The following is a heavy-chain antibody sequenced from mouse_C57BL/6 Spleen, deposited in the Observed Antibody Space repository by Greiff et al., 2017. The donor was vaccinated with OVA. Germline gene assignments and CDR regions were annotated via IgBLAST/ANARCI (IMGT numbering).Heavy chain of an antibody. CDR3: TADGTYWYFDV. J-gene: IGHJ1*03. CDR2: IRLKSDNYAT. Sequence: EVKLQESGGGLVQPGGSMKLSCVASGFTFSNYWMNWVRQSPEKGLEWVAQIRLKSDNYATHYAESVKGRFTISRDDSKSSVYLQMNNLRAEDTGIYYCTADGTYWYFDVWGTGTTVTVSS. D-gene: IGHD2-3*01. CDR1: GFTFSNYW. V-gene: IGHV6-3*01.